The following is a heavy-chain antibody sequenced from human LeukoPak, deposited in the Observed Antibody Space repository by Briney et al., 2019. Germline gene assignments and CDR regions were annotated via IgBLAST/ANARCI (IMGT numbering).Heavy chain of an antibody. Sequence: SETLSLTCTVSGVSTSSSYSYWGWIRQPPGMGLEWIGSIYYTGNTYYNASLKSQVSISIDTSKNQFSLKLTSVTAADTAVYYCARQTGSGLFILPGGQGTLVTVSS. CDR3: ARQTGSGLFILP. D-gene: IGHD3/OR15-3a*01. CDR2: IYYTGNT. J-gene: IGHJ4*02. CDR1: GVSTSSSYSY. V-gene: IGHV4-39*01.